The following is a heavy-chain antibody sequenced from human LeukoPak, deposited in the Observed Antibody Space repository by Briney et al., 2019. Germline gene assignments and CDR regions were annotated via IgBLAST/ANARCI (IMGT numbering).Heavy chain of an antibody. Sequence: PGGPLRLSCAASGFTFSDAWMNRVRQAPGKGLEWVGRIKRKTEGGTTDYGAPVKGRFTISRDDSKDTLYLQMNSLKTEDTAFYYCTTGNFGPYWGQGTLVTVSS. CDR1: GFTFSDAW. V-gene: IGHV3-15*07. CDR2: IKRKTEGGTT. CDR3: TTGNFGPY. J-gene: IGHJ4*02. D-gene: IGHD3-10*01.